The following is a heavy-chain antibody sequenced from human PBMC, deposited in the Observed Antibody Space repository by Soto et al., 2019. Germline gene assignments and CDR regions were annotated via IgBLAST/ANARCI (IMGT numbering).Heavy chain of an antibody. CDR1: GFTFSSYG. CDR2: ISYDGSNK. Sequence: QVQLVESGGGAVQPGRSLRLSCAASGFTFSSYGMHWVRQAPGKGLEWVAVISYDGSNKYYADSVKGRFTISRDNSKNTLYLQMNSLRAEDTAVYYCAKGRGYGMDVWGQGTTVTVSS. J-gene: IGHJ6*02. CDR3: AKGRGYGMDV. V-gene: IGHV3-30*18.